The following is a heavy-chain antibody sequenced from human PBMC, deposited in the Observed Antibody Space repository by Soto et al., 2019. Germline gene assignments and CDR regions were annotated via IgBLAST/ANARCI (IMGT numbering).Heavy chain of an antibody. CDR1: GFTVSSNY. Sequence: PGGSLRLSCAASGFTVSSNYMSWVRQAPGKGLEWVSVIYSGGSTYYADSVKGRFTISRDNSKNTLYLQMNSLRAEDTAVYYCARASARGYSYGFDYWGQGTLVTVS. V-gene: IGHV3-53*01. D-gene: IGHD5-18*01. J-gene: IGHJ4*02. CDR2: IYSGGST. CDR3: ARASARGYSYGFDY.